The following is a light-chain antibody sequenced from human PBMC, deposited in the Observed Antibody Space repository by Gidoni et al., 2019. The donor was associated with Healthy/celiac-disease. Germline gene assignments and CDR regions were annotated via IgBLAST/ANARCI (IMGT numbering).Light chain of an antibody. Sequence: QSVLTQPPSVSAALGQRVTISCTASSSNIGAGYDVHWYQQLPGTAPKLLIYGNSNRPSGVPDRFSGSKSGTSASLAITGLQAEDEADYYCQSYDSSLSGWVFGGGTKLTVL. J-gene: IGLJ3*02. V-gene: IGLV1-40*01. CDR1: SSNIGAGYD. CDR2: GNS. CDR3: QSYDSSLSGWV.